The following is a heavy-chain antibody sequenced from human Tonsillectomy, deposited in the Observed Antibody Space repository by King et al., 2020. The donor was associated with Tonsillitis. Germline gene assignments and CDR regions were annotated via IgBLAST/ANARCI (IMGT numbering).Heavy chain of an antibody. V-gene: IGHV1-46*01. J-gene: IGHJ4*02. CDR2: INPSGGST. CDR3: ARSLAAWEQRGFDY. Sequence: QLVQSGAEVKKPGASVKLSCKASGYTFTSYYIHWVRQAPGQGLEWMGIINPSGGSTSYAQKFQGRVTMTRDTSTSTVYMELSSLRSEDTAVYHCARSLAAWEQRGFDYWGQGTLVTVSS. CDR1: GYTFTSYY. D-gene: IGHD1-26*01.